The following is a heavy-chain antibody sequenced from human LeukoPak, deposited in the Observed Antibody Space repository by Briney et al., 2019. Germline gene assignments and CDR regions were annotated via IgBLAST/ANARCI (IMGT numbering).Heavy chain of an antibody. CDR2: IYPGDSAT. D-gene: IGHD6-13*01. J-gene: IGHJ4*02. CDR3: ARRPTGYSSSWSWPFDY. CDR1: GYSFTSYW. V-gene: IGHV5-51*01. Sequence: GESLKISCKGSGYSFTSYWIGWVRQMPGKGLEWMGIIYPGDSATRYSPSFQGQVTISADKSISTAYLQWSSLKASDTAMYYCARRPTGYSSSWSWPFDYWGQGTLVTVSS.